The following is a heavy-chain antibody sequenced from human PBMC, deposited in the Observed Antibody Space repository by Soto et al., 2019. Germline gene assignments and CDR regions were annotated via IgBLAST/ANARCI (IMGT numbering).Heavy chain of an antibody. Sequence: SETLSLTCAVSGGSISSSNWWSWVRQPPGKGLEWIGEIYHSGSTNYNPSLKSRVTISVDKSKNQASLQLSCVTAADTAVYYCASDFLGSYCGCGGADAFDIWGQGTMVTVSS. CDR1: GGSISSSNW. CDR2: IYHSGST. D-gene: IGHD3-3*01. CDR3: ASDFLGSYCGCGGADAFDI. J-gene: IGHJ3*02. V-gene: IGHV4-4*02.